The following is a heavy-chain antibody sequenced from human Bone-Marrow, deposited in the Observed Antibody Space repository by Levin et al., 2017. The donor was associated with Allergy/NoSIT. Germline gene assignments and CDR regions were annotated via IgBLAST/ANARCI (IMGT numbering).Heavy chain of an antibody. V-gene: IGHV3-11*01. D-gene: IGHD3-22*01. Sequence: PGGSLRLSCAASGFTFSDYYMSWIRQAPGKGLEWVSYISSSGSTIYYADSVKGRFTISRDNAKNSLYLQMNSLRAEDTAVYYCARDGYDSSGYYYNDAFDIWGQGTMVTVSS. CDR2: ISSSGSTI. CDR3: ARDGYDSSGYYYNDAFDI. CDR1: GFTFSDYY. J-gene: IGHJ3*02.